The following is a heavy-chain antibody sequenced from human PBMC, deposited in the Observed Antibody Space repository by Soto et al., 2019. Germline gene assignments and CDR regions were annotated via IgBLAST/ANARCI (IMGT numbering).Heavy chain of an antibody. V-gene: IGHV4-31*03. CDR2: IYYSGIT. Sequence: QVQLQESGPGLVKPSQTLSLTCTVSGGSISSGGYYWSWIRQHPGKGLEWIGYIYYSGITYYNPSLKSRVTLSVDTSKNQSSLKLSSVTAADTAVYYCARGSPPWKPWFFGPWGQGTLVTVSS. D-gene: IGHD3-10*01. CDR3: ARGSPPWKPWFFGP. CDR1: GGSISSGGYY. J-gene: IGHJ5*02.